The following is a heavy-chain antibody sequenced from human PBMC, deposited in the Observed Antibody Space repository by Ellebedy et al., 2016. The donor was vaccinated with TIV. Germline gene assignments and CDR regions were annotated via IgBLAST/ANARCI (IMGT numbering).Heavy chain of an antibody. Sequence: AASVKVSCKASGHSFTSYGISWVRQAPGEGLEWMGWISAYNGNKLYIEKFQGRVTMTTDTSTNTADMELRNLRSDDTAVYFCARSLYFGDFPFDSWGQGTLVTVSS. V-gene: IGHV1-18*04. CDR3: ARSLYFGDFPFDS. J-gene: IGHJ4*02. CDR2: ISAYNGNK. CDR1: GHSFTSYG. D-gene: IGHD3-10*01.